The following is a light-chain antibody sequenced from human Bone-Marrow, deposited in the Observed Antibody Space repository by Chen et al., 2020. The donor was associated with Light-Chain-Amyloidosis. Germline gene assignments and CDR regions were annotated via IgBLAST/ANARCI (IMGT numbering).Light chain of an antibody. Sequence: EIVLTQSPGTLSLSPGERATLSCRASQSVSSNYLAWYQQKPGQAPNLLIYAASSRATGIPDRFSGSGSGTDFTLTISRLEPEDFAVYYCQQYGSSPLTFGGGTKVEIK. CDR2: AAS. CDR3: QQYGSSPLT. V-gene: IGKV3-20*01. J-gene: IGKJ4*01. CDR1: QSVSSNY.